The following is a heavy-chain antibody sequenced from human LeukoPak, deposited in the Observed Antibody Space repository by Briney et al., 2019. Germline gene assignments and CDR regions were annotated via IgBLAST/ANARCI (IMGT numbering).Heavy chain of an antibody. V-gene: IGHV1-69*04. CDR1: GGTFSSYA. D-gene: IGHD6-6*01. CDR3: AKARPLEYYMDV. Sequence: SVKVSCKASGGTFSSYAISWVRQAPGQGLEWMGRIIPILGIANYAQKFQGRVTITADKSTSTAYMELSSLRSEDTAVYYCAKARPLEYYMDVWGKGTTVTVSS. CDR2: IIPILGIA. J-gene: IGHJ6*03.